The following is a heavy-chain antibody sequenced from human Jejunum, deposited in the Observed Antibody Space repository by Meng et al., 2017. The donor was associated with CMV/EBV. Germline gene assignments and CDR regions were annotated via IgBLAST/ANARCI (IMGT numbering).Heavy chain of an antibody. J-gene: IGHJ4*02. CDR2: INHSGSA. D-gene: IGHD2-2*01. CDR1: GGSFSGYY. CDR3: ARKSCGSSNCYPFDY. Sequence: YGGSFSGYYWSWIRQSPGQGQAWIGQINHSGSASYNPSLRRRVTISEDTSKNQFSLRLTSVTAADTAIYYCARKSCGSSNCYPFDYWGQGELVTVSS. V-gene: IGHV4-34*01.